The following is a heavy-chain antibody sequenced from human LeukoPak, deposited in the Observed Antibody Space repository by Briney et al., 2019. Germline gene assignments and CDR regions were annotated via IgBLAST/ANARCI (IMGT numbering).Heavy chain of an antibody. Sequence: SETLSLTCTVSGTSISDYYWSWIRQAPGKGLEWIGDIYYSGNTIYNPSLKSRVTISLDKSKNQFSLKLSSVTAADTAVYYCARDPRDGYAFDYWGQGTLVTVSS. V-gene: IGHV4-59*12. J-gene: IGHJ4*02. CDR3: ARDPRDGYAFDY. CDR2: IYYSGNT. CDR1: GTSISDYY. D-gene: IGHD5-24*01.